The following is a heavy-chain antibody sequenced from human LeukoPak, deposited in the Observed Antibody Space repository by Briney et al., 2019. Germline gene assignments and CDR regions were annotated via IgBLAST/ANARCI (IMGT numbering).Heavy chain of an antibody. CDR2: INHSVTI. J-gene: IGHJ4*02. CDR3: ARSKDIRMGSKRGIEMDY. V-gene: IGHV4-38-2*02. Sequence: PSETLSLTCTVSGYSISSNYYWGWIRQSPGKGLEWIGSINHSVTIYYNPSLKSRVTISVDTSKNQFSLKLSSVTAADTAVYYCARSKDIRMGSKRGIEMDYWGQGTLVTVSS. D-gene: IGHD5-24*01. CDR1: GYSISSNYY.